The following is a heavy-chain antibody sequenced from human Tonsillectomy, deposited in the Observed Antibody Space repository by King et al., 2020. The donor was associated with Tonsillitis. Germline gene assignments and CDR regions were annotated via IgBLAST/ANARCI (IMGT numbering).Heavy chain of an antibody. V-gene: IGHV4-39*01. J-gene: IGHJ4*02. CDR2: IYFSGST. CDR3: ARHSVPIAGACTHLDY. D-gene: IGHD6-13*01. CDR1: GGSIRSSSYY. Sequence: LQLQESGPGLVKPSETLSLTCTVSGGSIRSSSYYWGWLRQPPGKGLEWIGRIYFSGSTFYNPSLQSRVTISVDTSKNQFSLNLHSVTAADTAVFYCARHSVPIAGACTHLDYWGQGALVTVSS.